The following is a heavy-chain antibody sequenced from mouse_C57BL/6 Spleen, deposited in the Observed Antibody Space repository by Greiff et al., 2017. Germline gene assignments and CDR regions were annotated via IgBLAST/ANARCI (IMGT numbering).Heavy chain of an antibody. CDR1: GFNIKNTY. D-gene: IGHD3-2*02. CDR3: ARSGSSGYSAWFAY. J-gene: IGHJ3*01. CDR2: IDPANGTT. V-gene: IGHV14-3*01. Sequence: EVQLQESVAELVRPGASVKLSCTASGFNIKNTYMHWVKQRPEQGLEWIGRIDPANGTTNYAPKFQGKATITADTSSNTAYLQLSSLTSEDTAIYYCARSGSSGYSAWFAYWGQGTLVTVSA.